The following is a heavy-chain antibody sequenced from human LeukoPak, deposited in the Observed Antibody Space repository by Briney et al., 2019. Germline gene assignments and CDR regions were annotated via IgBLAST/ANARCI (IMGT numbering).Heavy chain of an antibody. CDR2: INHSGST. Sequence: SETLSLTCAVYGGSFSGYYWSWIRQPPGKGLEWVGEINHSGSTNYNPSLKRRVTISVDTSKNQCSLKLNSLTAAGPAVYYCARGRRSWLAVAGIGVYFDSWGQGTLVTVSP. D-gene: IGHD6-19*01. V-gene: IGHV4-34*01. CDR1: GGSFSGYY. CDR3: ARGRRSWLAVAGIGVYFDS. J-gene: IGHJ4*02.